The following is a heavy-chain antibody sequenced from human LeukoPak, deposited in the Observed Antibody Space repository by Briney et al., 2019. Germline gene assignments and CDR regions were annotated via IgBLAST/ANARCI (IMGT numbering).Heavy chain of an antibody. D-gene: IGHD2-15*01. Sequence: ASVKVSCKASGYTFTDYYIHWVRQAPGQGPEWMGWINPNSGGTNYAQKFQGRVTMTRDTSISTAYMELSSLRSDDTAVCYCATGGGGYFDHWGQGTLVTVSS. CDR3: ATGGGGYFDH. CDR1: GYTFTDYY. CDR2: INPNSGGT. J-gene: IGHJ4*02. V-gene: IGHV1-2*02.